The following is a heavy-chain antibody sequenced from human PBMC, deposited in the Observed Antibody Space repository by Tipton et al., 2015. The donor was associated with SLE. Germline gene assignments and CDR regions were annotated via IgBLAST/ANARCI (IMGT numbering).Heavy chain of an antibody. Sequence: SLRLSCAASGFTFSSYGMHWVRQAPGKGLEWVSVIYSGGSTYYADSVKGRFTISRDNSKNTLYLQMNSLRAEDTAVYYCARAIRSSSWGNYYYYMDVWGKGTTVTVSS. CDR3: ARAIRSSSWGNYYYYMDV. D-gene: IGHD6-13*01. CDR2: IYSGGST. CDR1: GFTFSSYG. V-gene: IGHV3-66*02. J-gene: IGHJ6*03.